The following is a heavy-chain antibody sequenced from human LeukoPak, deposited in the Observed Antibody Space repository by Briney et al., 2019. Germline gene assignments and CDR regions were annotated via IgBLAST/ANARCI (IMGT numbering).Heavy chain of an antibody. Sequence: PGGSLRLSCSASAFTFSSYGMTWVRQAPGKGLEWVANIKQDGSEKYYVDSVKGRFTISRDNAKNSLYLQMNSLRAEDMAVYYCARGHVWFDPWGQGTLVTVSS. CDR1: AFTFSSYG. J-gene: IGHJ5*02. V-gene: IGHV3-7*05. CDR3: ARGHVWFDP. CDR2: IKQDGSEK.